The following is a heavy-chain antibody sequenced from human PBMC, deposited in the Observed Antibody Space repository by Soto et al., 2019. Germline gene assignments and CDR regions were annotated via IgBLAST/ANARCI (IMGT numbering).Heavy chain of an antibody. CDR1: GFTFSNYA. J-gene: IGHJ5*01. CDR2: ISSSGDSP. Sequence: PGGSLRLSCAASGFTFSNYAMSWVRQAPGKGLEWVSAISSSGDSPYYADSVKGRFTVSRDNSKNTLYLQMNSLRVEDTSIYECARNTITPPHSRGHGTLVTVSS. D-gene: IGHD5-12*01. CDR3: ARNTITPPHS. V-gene: IGHV3-23*01.